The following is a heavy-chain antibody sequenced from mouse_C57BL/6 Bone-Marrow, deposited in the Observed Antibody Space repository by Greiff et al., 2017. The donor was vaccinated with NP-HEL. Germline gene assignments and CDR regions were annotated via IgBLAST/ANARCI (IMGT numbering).Heavy chain of an antibody. D-gene: IGHD1-2*01. CDR3: ARSVLRQGWYFDV. CDR2: INPNYGTT. CDR1: GYSFTDYN. J-gene: IGHJ1*03. Sequence: VHVKQSGPELVKPGASVKISCKASGYSFTDYNMNWVKQSNGKSLEWIGVINPNYGTTSYNQKFKGKATLTVDQSSSTAYMQLNSLTSEDSAVYYCARSVLRQGWYFDVWGTGTTVTVSS. V-gene: IGHV1-39*01.